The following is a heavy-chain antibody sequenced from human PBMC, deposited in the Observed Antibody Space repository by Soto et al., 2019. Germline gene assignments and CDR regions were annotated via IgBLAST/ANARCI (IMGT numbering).Heavy chain of an antibody. V-gene: IGHV3-48*02. J-gene: IGHJ4*02. CDR2: ISSSSSTI. D-gene: IGHD6-19*01. Sequence: GGSLRLSCAASGFTFSTYSMNWVRQAPWKGLEWVSYISSSSSTIYYADSVKGRFTISRDNAKNSLYLQMNSLRDEDTAVYYCARSRGYTSGWFFDYWGQGTLVTVSS. CDR3: ARSRGYTSGWFFDY. CDR1: GFTFSTYS.